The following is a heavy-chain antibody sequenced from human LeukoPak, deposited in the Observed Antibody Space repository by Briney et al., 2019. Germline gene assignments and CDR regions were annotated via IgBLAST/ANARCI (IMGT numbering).Heavy chain of an antibody. CDR3: TRVGDYVWGSYRPTRRIDH. CDR1: GFTFGDYA. Sequence: GGSLRLSCTASGFTFGDYAMSWVRQAPGKGLEWVGFIRSKAYGGTTEYAASVKGRFTISRDDSKSIAYLQMNSLKTEDTAVYYCTRVGDYVWGSYRPTRRIDHWGQGTLVTVSS. J-gene: IGHJ4*02. V-gene: IGHV3-49*04. D-gene: IGHD3-16*02. CDR2: IRSKAYGGTT.